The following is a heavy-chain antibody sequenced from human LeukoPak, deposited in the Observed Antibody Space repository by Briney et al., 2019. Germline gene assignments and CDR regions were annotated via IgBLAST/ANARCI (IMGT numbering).Heavy chain of an antibody. CDR2: IRYDGSNK. D-gene: IGHD2-2*01. V-gene: IGHV3-30*02. J-gene: IGHJ4*02. Sequence: GGSLGLSCAASGFTFSSYGMHWVRQAPGKGLEWVAFIRYDGSNKYYADSVKGRFTLSRDNSKNTLYLQMNSLRAEDTAVYYCAKVVVVPAAGIDPDDYWGQGTLVTVSS. CDR1: GFTFSSYG. CDR3: AKVVVVPAAGIDPDDY.